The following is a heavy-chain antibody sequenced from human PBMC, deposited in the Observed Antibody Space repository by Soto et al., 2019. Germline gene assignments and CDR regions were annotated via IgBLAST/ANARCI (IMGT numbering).Heavy chain of an antibody. CDR2: IWYDGSNK. V-gene: IGHV3-33*01. Sequence: GGSLRLSCAASGFTFSSYGMHWVRQAPGKGLEWVAVIWYDGSNKYYADSVKGRFTISRDNSKNTLYLQMNSLRAEDTAVYYCARGNRSGGSCYPKYWGQGTLVTVSS. CDR1: GFTFSSYG. J-gene: IGHJ4*02. CDR3: ARGNRSGGSCYPKY. D-gene: IGHD2-15*01.